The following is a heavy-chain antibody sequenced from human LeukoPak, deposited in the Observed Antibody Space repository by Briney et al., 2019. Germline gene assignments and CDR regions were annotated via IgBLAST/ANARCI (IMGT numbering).Heavy chain of an antibody. V-gene: IGHV4-38-2*02. D-gene: IGHD3-9*01. CDR1: GYSISRGYH. CDR2: IHRSGST. Sequence: SGTLSLTCTVSGYSISRGYHWGWLRQAPGKGLEWIGCIHRSGSTYYNPSLESRLTISVDTSDNQFSLKLSSVTAADTAVYYCARVDWLLDYWGQGTLVTVSS. J-gene: IGHJ4*02. CDR3: ARVDWLLDY.